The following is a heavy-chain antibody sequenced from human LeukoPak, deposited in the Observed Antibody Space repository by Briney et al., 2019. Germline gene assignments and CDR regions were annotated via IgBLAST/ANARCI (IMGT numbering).Heavy chain of an antibody. V-gene: IGHV1-8*03. CDR3: ARGSKGYYDFWSGYYGGGYYYYMDV. D-gene: IGHD3-3*01. Sequence: GASVKVSCKASGYTFTSYDINWVRQATGQGLEWMGWMNPNSGNTGYAQKFQGRVTITRNTSISTAYKELSSLRSEDTAVYYCARGSKGYYDFWSGYYGGGYYYYMDVWGKGTTVTVSS. CDR2: MNPNSGNT. CDR1: GYTFTSYD. J-gene: IGHJ6*03.